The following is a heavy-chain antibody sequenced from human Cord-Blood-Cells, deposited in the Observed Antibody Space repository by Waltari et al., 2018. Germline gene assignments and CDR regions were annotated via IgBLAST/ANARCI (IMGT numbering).Heavy chain of an antibody. Sequence: QVQLQESGPGLVKPSETLSLTCAVSGYSISSGYYWGWLRQPPGKGLEWIGSIYHSGSTYYNPSLKSRVTISVDTSKNQFSLKLSSVTAADTAVYYCARSRPYSSSFDAFDIWGQGTMVTVSS. J-gene: IGHJ3*02. CDR1: GYSISSGYY. D-gene: IGHD6-13*01. V-gene: IGHV4-38-2*01. CDR2: IYHSGST. CDR3: ARSRPYSSSFDAFDI.